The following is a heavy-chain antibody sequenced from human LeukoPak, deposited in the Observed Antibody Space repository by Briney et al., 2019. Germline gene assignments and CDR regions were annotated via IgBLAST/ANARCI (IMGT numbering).Heavy chain of an antibody. Sequence: ASVKVSCKVSGYTLTELSMHWVRQAPGEGLEWMGGFDPEDGETIYAQKFQGGVTMTEDTSTDTAYMELSSLRSEDTAVYYCAGGTDYGGNGVFDYWGQGTLVTVSS. V-gene: IGHV1-24*01. D-gene: IGHD4-23*01. CDR3: AGGTDYGGNGVFDY. J-gene: IGHJ4*02. CDR2: FDPEDGET. CDR1: GYTLTELS.